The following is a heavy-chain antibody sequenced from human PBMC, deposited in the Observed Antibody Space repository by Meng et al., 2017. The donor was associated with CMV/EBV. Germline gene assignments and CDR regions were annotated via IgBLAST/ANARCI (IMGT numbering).Heavy chain of an antibody. V-gene: IGHV1-8*03. Sequence: ASVKVSCKASGYTFTSYDINWVRQATGQGLEWMGWMNPNSGNTGYAQKFQGRVTITRNTSISTAYMELSRLRSDDTAVYYCARGFSVGVVIKTFDYWGQGTLVTVSS. D-gene: IGHD3-3*01. CDR2: MNPNSGNT. CDR1: GYTFTSYD. CDR3: ARGFSVGVVIKTFDY. J-gene: IGHJ4*02.